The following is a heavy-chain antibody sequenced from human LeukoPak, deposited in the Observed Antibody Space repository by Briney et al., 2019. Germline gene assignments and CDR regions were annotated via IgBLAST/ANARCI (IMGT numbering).Heavy chain of an antibody. CDR3: ASGIKDYAFDP. CDR2: INHSGST. V-gene: IGHV4-34*01. D-gene: IGHD4-17*01. J-gene: IGHJ5*02. Sequence: SETLSLTCAVYGGSFSGYYWSWIRQPPGKGLEWIGEINHSGSTNYNPSLKSRVTISVDTSKNQFSLKLSSVTAADTAVYYCASGIKDYAFDPWGQGTLVTVSS. CDR1: GGSFSGYY.